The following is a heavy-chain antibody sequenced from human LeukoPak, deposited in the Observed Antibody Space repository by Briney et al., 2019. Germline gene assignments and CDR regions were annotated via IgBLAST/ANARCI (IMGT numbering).Heavy chain of an antibody. CDR2: IWYDGSNR. D-gene: IGHD5-12*01. Sequence: GGSLRLSCAASGFTFSSYGMHWVRQAPGKGLEWVAVIWYDGSNRYYADSVKGRFTISRDNSKNTLYLQMNSLRAEDTAVYYCARDNGQWLRFAGAYYYYYYMDVWGKGTTVTVSS. J-gene: IGHJ6*03. V-gene: IGHV3-33*01. CDR1: GFTFSSYG. CDR3: ARDNGQWLRFAGAYYYYYYMDV.